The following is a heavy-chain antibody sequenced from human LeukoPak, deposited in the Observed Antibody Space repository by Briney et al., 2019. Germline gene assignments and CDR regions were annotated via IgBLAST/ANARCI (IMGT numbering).Heavy chain of an antibody. CDR2: INPNSGGT. Sequence: ASVKVSCKASGYTFTGYYMHWVRQAPGQGLEWMGWINPNSGGTNYAQKFQGRVTMTRDTSISTAYMELSRLRSDDTAVYYCARDLSRTAARPSLGYWGQGTLVTVSS. J-gene: IGHJ4*02. CDR1: GYTFTGYY. D-gene: IGHD6-6*01. CDR3: ARDLSRTAARPSLGY. V-gene: IGHV1-2*02.